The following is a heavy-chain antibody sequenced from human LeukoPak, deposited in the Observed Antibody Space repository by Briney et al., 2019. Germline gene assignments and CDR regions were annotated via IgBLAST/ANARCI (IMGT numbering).Heavy chain of an antibody. J-gene: IGHJ4*02. Sequence: PSQTLSLTCTVSGGSISSGSYYWSWIRQPAGKGLEWIGRIYTSGGTNYNPSLKSRVTISVDTSKNQFSLKLSSGTAADTAAYYCARGQYDILTGKDYWGQGTLVTVSS. D-gene: IGHD3-9*01. CDR2: IYTSGGT. CDR3: ARGQYDILTGKDY. CDR1: GGSISSGSYY. V-gene: IGHV4-61*02.